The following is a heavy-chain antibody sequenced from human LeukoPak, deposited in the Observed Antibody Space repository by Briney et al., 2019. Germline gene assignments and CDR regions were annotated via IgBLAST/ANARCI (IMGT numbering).Heavy chain of an antibody. V-gene: IGHV3-30*18. CDR3: AKDRGIAVAGDLNWFGP. CDR2: ISYDGSNK. D-gene: IGHD6-19*01. CDR1: GFTFSSYG. J-gene: IGHJ5*02. Sequence: GRSLRLSCAASGFTFSSYGMHWVRQAPGKGLEWVAVISYDGSNKYYADSVKGRFTISRDNSKNTLYLQMNSLRAEDTAVYYCAKDRGIAVAGDLNWFGPWGQGTLVTVSS.